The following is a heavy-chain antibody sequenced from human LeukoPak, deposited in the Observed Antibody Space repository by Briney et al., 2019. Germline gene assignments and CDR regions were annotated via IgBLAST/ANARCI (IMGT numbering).Heavy chain of an antibody. V-gene: IGHV3-11*04. CDR3: VRDRHCGSSSCYNGDFDF. CDR1: GFTFSDYY. CDR2: ISSSGSTI. Sequence: GGSLRLSCAASGFTFSDYYMSWIRQAPGKGLEWVSYISSSGSTIYYADSVKGRFTISRDNAKNSLFLQMHRLRAEDTAVYYCVRDRHCGSSSCYNGDFDFWGPGTLVTVSS. J-gene: IGHJ4*02. D-gene: IGHD2-2*02.